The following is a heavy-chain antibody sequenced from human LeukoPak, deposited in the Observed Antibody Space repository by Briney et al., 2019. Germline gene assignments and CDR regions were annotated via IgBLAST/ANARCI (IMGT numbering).Heavy chain of an antibody. CDR1: GVSISEGYY. Sequence: PSETLSLTCDVSGVSISEGYYWGWIRQPPGKGLEWIGSLFHNGPSYYNPSLKSRVIITMDPSKNQFFLKLTSVTAADTAVYLCARLWFENRIDPWGQGALVTVS. CDR3: ARLWFENRIDP. J-gene: IGHJ5*02. D-gene: IGHD2-21*01. V-gene: IGHV4-38-2*01. CDR2: LFHNGPS.